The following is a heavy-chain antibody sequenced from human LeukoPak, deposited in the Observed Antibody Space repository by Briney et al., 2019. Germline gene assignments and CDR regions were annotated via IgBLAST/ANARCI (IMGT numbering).Heavy chain of an antibody. J-gene: IGHJ4*02. CDR1: GYSISSGYY. CDR2: IYHSGST. CDR3: ARARDYGSGTWYFDY. Sequence: PSETLSLTCAVSGYSISSGYYWGWIRQPPGKGLEWFGIIYHSGSTYYNPSLKSRVTISVDTSKNQFSLKLSSVTAADTAVYYCARARDYGSGTWYFDYWGQGTLVTVSS. V-gene: IGHV4-38-2*01. D-gene: IGHD3-10*01.